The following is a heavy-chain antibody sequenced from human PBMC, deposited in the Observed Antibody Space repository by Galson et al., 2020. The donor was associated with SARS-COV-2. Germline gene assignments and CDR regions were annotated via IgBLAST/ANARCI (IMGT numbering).Heavy chain of an antibody. D-gene: IGHD1-1*01. CDR1: GFTFSSYT. V-gene: IGHV3-48*04. CDR3: ARERLEY. J-gene: IGHJ4*02. CDR2: IRSSSGTI. Sequence: GEALKISRASSGFTFSSYTMNWVRQAPVKGLELVAYIRSSSGTIYYADSVKGRFTISRDNAKNSLYLQLNSLRVEDTAVYYCARERLEYWGQGTLVTVSS.